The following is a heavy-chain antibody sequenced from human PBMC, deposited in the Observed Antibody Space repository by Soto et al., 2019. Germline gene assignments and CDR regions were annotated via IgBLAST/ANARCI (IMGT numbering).Heavy chain of an antibody. D-gene: IGHD3-10*01. CDR2: IYYSGST. J-gene: IGHJ3*02. Sequence: PSETLSLTCTVSGGSISSSSYYWGWIRQPPGKGLEWIGSIYYSGSTYYNPSLKSRVTISVDTSKNQFSLKLSSVTAADTAVYYCAGHPRGGYYYGSGSVHRAFDIWGQGTMVTVSS. V-gene: IGHV4-39*01. CDR1: GGSISSSSYY. CDR3: AGHPRGGYYYGSGSVHRAFDI.